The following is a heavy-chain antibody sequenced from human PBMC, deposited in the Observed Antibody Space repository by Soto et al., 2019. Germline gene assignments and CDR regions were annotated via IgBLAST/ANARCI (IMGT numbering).Heavy chain of an antibody. V-gene: IGHV3-30*18. J-gene: IGHJ4*02. CDR1: GFTFSSYG. CDR3: AKDVEWLEYFDY. CDR2: ISYDGSNK. D-gene: IGHD6-19*01. Sequence: QVQLVESGGGVVQPGRSLRLSCAASGFTFSSYGMHWVRQAPGKGLEWVAVISYDGSNKYYADSVKGRFTISRDNSKNTLYLQTNSLRAEDTAVYYCAKDVEWLEYFDYWGQGTLVTVSS.